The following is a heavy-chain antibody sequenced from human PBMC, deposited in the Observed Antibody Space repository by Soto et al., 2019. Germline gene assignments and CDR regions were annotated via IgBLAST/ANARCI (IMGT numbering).Heavy chain of an antibody. CDR2: IKQDGSEK. Sequence: GGSLRLSCAASGFTFSSYWMSWVRQAPGKGLEWVANIKQDGSEKYYVDSVKGRFTISRDNAKNSLYLQMNRLRAEDTAVYYCARDGVYSSSYYFDYWGQGTLVTVSS. D-gene: IGHD6-6*01. V-gene: IGHV3-7*03. CDR3: ARDGVYSSSYYFDY. CDR1: GFTFSSYW. J-gene: IGHJ4*02.